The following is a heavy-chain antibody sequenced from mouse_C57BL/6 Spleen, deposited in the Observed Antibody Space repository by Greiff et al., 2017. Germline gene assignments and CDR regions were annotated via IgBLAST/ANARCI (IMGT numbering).Heavy chain of an antibody. CDR3: AKAAQVYYFDY. CDR1: GYTFTSYW. CDR2: IYPGSGST. J-gene: IGHJ2*01. Sequence: QVQLQQPGAELVRPGSSVKLSCKASGYTFTSYWMDWVKQRPGQGLEWIGDIYPGSGSTNYNEKFKSKATLTVDTSSSTAYMQLSSLTSEDSAVYYCAKAAQVYYFDYWGQGTTLTVSS. D-gene: IGHD3-2*02. V-gene: IGHV1-55*01.